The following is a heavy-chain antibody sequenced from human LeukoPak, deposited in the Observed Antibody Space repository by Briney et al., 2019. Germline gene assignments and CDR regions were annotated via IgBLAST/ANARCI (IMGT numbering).Heavy chain of an antibody. CDR1: GFTLSSYA. D-gene: IGHD3-22*01. V-gene: IGHV3-23*01. J-gene: IGHJ3*01. CDR2: ISASGGST. Sequence: GGSLRLSCAASGFTLSSYAMSWVRQAPGKGLEWVSAISASGGSTNYADSVKGRFTISRDNSKNTLYLQMNSLRAEDTAVYYCAKDQRPYYYDSSGYSYAFARWGGGTMVTVSS. CDR3: AKDQRPYYYDSSGYSYAFAR.